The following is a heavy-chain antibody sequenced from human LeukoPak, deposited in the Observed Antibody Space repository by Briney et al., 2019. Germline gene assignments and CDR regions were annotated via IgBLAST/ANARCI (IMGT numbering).Heavy chain of an antibody. CDR2: IYHSGST. Sequence: SGTLSLTCAVSGGSISSSNWWSWVRQPPGKGLEWIGEIYHSGSTNYNPSLKSRVTISVDTSKNQFSLKLGSVTAADTAVYYCARHVRRYFDWLLSWYFDLWGRGTLVTVSS. V-gene: IGHV4-4*02. J-gene: IGHJ2*01. CDR3: ARHVRRYFDWLLSWYFDL. CDR1: GGSISSSNW. D-gene: IGHD3-9*01.